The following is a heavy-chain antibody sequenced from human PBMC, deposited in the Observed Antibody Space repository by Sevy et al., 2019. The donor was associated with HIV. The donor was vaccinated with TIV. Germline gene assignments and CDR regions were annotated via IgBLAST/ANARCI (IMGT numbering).Heavy chain of an antibody. D-gene: IGHD3-22*01. V-gene: IGHV3-48*03. CDR2: ISSSGTTI. J-gene: IGHJ3*01. Sequence: GGSLRLSCEASGFTFSSYEMNWVRQAPGKGLEWVSYISSSGTTIKYADSVKGRFTISRDNSKNTLYLQMNSLRADDTAVYYCAKALNPALESMIEVIFRTLKGFDVWGQGTMVTVSS. CDR1: GFTFSSYE. CDR3: AKALNPALESMIEVIFRTLKGFDV.